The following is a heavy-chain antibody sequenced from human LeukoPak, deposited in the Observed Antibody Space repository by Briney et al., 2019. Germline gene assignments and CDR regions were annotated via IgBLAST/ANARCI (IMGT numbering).Heavy chain of an antibody. D-gene: IGHD6-6*01. V-gene: IGHV1-18*01. CDR2: ISGYNGDT. CDR3: ARDPPYSISSWYWFDP. CDR1: GYPFTTYG. Sequence: ASVKVSCKASGYPFTTYGISWVRQAPGQGLEWTGWISGYNGDTDYAQNFQGRVTMTTDTSTTTAYMELRSLRSDDTAVYYCARDPPYSISSWYWFDPWGQGTLVTVSS. J-gene: IGHJ5*02.